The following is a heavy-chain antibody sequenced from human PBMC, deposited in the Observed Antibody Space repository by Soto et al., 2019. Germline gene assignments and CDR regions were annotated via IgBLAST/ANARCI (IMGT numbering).Heavy chain of an antibody. V-gene: IGHV4-30-4*01. CDR1: GGSISSGYYY. D-gene: IGHD6-19*01. Sequence: QVQLQESGPGLVKPSQTLSLTCTVSGGSISSGYYYWSWIRQPPGKGLEWIGYIYYSGSTYYNPSLKSRVSRSVDTSKNKFSLKLSSVTAADTAVYYCARVTYSSGWLGFDYWGQGTLVTVSS. J-gene: IGHJ4*02. CDR3: ARVTYSSGWLGFDY. CDR2: IYYSGST.